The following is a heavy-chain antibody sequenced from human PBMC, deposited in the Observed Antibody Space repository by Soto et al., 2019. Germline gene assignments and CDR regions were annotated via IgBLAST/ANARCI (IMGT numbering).Heavy chain of an antibody. Sequence: EVQLLESGGGLVQPGGSLRLSCSASGFTFSSYDMIWVRQAPGKGLEFISSLAASGTNICYSDSVKGRFTISRDNSRNTLYLQINSLRVEETAVYYCATIQNWGGAPWGQGTLVIVSS. V-gene: IGHV3-23*01. CDR2: LAASGTNI. CDR1: GFTFSSYD. D-gene: IGHD2-21*01. CDR3: ATIQNWGGAP. J-gene: IGHJ5*02.